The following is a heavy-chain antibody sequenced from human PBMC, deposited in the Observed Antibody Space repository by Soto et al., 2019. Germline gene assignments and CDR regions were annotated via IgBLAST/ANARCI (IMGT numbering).Heavy chain of an antibody. CDR2: INPNSGAT. V-gene: IGHV1-2*02. CDR1: GYTFTGYF. Sequence: ASVKVSCKASGYTFTGYFMHWVRQAPGQGLEWMGCINPNSGATKYAQKFQGRVTLTRDTSINTAYMEMSMLRSDDTAVYYCARGGGTILAPLPWGQGTLVTVSS. CDR3: ARGGGTILAPLP. D-gene: IGHD3-3*01. J-gene: IGHJ5*02.